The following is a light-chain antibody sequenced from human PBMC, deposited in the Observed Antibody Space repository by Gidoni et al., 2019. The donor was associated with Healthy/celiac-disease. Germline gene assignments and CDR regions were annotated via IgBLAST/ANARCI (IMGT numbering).Light chain of an antibody. CDR2: AAS. V-gene: IGKV1-39*01. CDR1: QSISSY. Sequence: DIQMTQSTSSLSASVGDRVTITCRASQSISSYLNWYQQKPGKAPKLLIYAASSLQSGVPSRFSGSGSWTDFTLTISMRQPEDFATYYCQQSDSTPRTFGQGTKVEIK. CDR3: QQSDSTPRT. J-gene: IGKJ1*01.